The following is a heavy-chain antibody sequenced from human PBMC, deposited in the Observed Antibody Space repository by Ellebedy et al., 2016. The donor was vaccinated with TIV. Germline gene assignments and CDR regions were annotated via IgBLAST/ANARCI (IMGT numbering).Heavy chain of an antibody. CDR3: AKEGVYSYGYANYFDF. D-gene: IGHD5-18*01. CDR1: GFRFSSSA. CDR2: ISRTGCMT. J-gene: IGHJ4*02. V-gene: IGHV3-23*01. Sequence: PGGSLRLSCVASGFRFSSSAMSWVRQAPGKGLEWVAAISRTGCMTYFADSGKGRFSISRDNSKNTVDLQLNTLRVDDTAIYFCAKEGVYSYGYANYFDFWGPGTLVTVSS.